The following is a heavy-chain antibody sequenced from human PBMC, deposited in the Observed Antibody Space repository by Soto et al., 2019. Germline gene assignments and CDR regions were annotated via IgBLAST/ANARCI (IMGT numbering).Heavy chain of an antibody. CDR1: GFTFSSYW. CDR3: ARLILRYFDWLSYYYYMDV. D-gene: IGHD3-9*01. CDR2: IKQDGSEK. J-gene: IGHJ6*03. Sequence: GGSLRLSCAASGFTFSSYWMSWVRQAPGKGLEWVANIKQDGSEKYYVDSVKGRFTISRDNAKNSLYLQMNSLRAEDTAVYYCARLILRYFDWLSYYYYMDVWGKGTTVTVSS. V-gene: IGHV3-7*01.